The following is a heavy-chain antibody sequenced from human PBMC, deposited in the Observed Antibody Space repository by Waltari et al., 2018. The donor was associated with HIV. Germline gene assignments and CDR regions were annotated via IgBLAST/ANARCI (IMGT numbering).Heavy chain of an antibody. V-gene: IGHV3-9*01. J-gene: IGHJ2*01. CDR1: GFTFDDSA. CDR2: ISWNSGTI. Sequence: EVQLVESGGGLVQPGRSLRLPCAASGFTFDDSAMHWVRQAPGKGLEWVSGISWNSGTIGYADSVKGRFTISRDNAKNSLYLQMNSLRAEDTALYYCAKDKRSGYGGNSVWYFDLWGRGTLVTVSS. CDR3: AKDKRSGYGGNSVWYFDL. D-gene: IGHD4-17*01.